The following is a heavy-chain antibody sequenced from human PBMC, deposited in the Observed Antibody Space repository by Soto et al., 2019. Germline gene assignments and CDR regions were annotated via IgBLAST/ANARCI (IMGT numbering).Heavy chain of an antibody. CDR3: AREDDSSGPTGYYYYGMDV. D-gene: IGHD6-19*01. CDR2: ISAYNGNT. Sequence: ASVKVSCKASGYTFTSYGISWVRQAPGQGLEWMGWISAYNGNTNYAQKLQGRVTMTTDTSTSTAYMELRSPRSDDTAVYYCAREDDSSGPTGYYYYGMDVWGQGTTVTVSS. J-gene: IGHJ6*02. V-gene: IGHV1-18*01. CDR1: GYTFTSYG.